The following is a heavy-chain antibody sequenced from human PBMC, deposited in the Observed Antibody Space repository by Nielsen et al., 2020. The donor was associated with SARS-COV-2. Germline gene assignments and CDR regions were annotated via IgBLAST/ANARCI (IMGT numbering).Heavy chain of an antibody. D-gene: IGHD4-11*01. CDR2: INEDGSVV. V-gene: IGHV3-7*05. CDR1: GLIFSSSW. CDR3: ARDAAYSRFDY. Sequence: GGSLRLSCAASGLIFSSSWMVWVRQAPGKGLEWVANINEDGSVVNYVDSEKGRFTISRDNAGKSLYLQMNSLRTEDTAVYYCARDAAYSRFDYWGQGTLVTVSS. J-gene: IGHJ4*02.